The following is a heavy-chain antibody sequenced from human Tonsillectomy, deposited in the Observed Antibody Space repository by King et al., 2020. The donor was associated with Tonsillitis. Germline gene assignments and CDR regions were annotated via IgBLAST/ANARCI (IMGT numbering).Heavy chain of an antibody. V-gene: IGHV3-33*01. CDR1: GFTFSSYG. D-gene: IGHD2-2*01. CDR2: RWYDGSNK. CDR3: ARGVLYSCSSTSCYFGWFDP. J-gene: IGHJ5*02. Sequence: QLVQSGGGVVQPGRSLRLSCAASGFTFSSYGMHWVRQAPGKGLEWVAVRWYDGSNKYYADSVKGRFTISRDNSKNTLYLQMNSLRAEDTAVYYCARGVLYSCSSTSCYFGWFDPWGQGTLVTVSS.